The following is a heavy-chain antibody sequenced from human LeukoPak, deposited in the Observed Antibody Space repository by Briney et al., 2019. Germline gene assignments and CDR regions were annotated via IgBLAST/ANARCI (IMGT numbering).Heavy chain of an antibody. CDR2: ISSSGSTI. D-gene: IGHD3-3*01. V-gene: IGHV3-11*04. CDR3: ARCSYDFWNGYVGAPDY. CDR1: GFTFSDYY. Sequence: GGALRLSYAASGFTFSDYYMSWIRQAPGKGLEWVSYISSSGSTIYCADSVKGRFTISRDNAKNSLYLQMNSLRAEDTAVYYCARCSYDFWNGYVGAPDYWGQGTLVTVPS. J-gene: IGHJ4*02.